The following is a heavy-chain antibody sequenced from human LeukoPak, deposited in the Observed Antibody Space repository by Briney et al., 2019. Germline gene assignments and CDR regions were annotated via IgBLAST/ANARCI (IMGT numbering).Heavy chain of an antibody. CDR2: INPSGGAT. J-gene: IGHJ4*02. CDR1: GYTFTTYY. CDR3: ARNVDSGFDF. Sequence: ASVKVSCKASGYTFTTYYIHWVRQAPGQGLEWMGFINPSGGATTYAQNFQGRVTVTRDMSTSTVYMELSSLRSEDTAIYYCARNVDSGFDFWGQGTLVTVSS. V-gene: IGHV1-46*01. D-gene: IGHD1-26*01.